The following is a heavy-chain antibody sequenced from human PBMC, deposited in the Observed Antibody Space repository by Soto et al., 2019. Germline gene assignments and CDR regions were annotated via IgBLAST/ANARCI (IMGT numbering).Heavy chain of an antibody. V-gene: IGHV3-23*01. Sequence: EVQLLESGGGLVQPGGSLRLSCAASGFTFSSYAMSWVRQAPGKGLEWVSVISGSGGYTYYADSVKGRFTISRDNSKNTLYLQMNSLRAEDTAVSYCAKWTVVVVAATRGGYFDYWGQGTLVTVSS. CDR1: GFTFSSYA. J-gene: IGHJ4*02. D-gene: IGHD2-15*01. CDR2: ISGSGGYT. CDR3: AKWTVVVVAATRGGYFDY.